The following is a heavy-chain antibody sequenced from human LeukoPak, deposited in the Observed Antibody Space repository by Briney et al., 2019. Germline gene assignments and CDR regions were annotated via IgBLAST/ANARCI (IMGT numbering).Heavy chain of an antibody. J-gene: IGHJ3*02. CDR1: GFTFSSYG. CDR3: AKETLVVAAYPDAFDI. D-gene: IGHD2-15*01. Sequence: AGGSLRLSCAASGFTFSSYGMHWVRQAPGKGLEWVAVISYDGSNKYYADSVKGRFTISRDNSKNTLYLQMNSLRAEDTAVYYCAKETLVVAAYPDAFDIWGQGTMVTVSS. CDR2: ISYDGSNK. V-gene: IGHV3-30*18.